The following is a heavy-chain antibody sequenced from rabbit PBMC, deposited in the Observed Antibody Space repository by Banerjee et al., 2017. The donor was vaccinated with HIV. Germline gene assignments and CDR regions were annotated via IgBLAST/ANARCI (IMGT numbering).Heavy chain of an antibody. Sequence: QEQLKETGGGLVQPGGSLTLSCKASGFDLSSYHYICWVRQAPGKGLEWIACIWTVSGSTWYASWAKGRFTISRENTQNTLYLQLNSLTAADTATYFCARSNTYYGMDLWGPGTLVTVS. CDR3: ARSNTYYGMDL. CDR1: GFDLSSYHY. J-gene: IGHJ6*01. CDR2: IWTVSGST. V-gene: IGHV1S43*01.